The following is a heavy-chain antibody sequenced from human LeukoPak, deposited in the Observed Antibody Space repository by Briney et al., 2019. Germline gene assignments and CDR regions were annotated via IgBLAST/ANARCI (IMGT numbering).Heavy chain of an antibody. CDR2: ISSSGSTI. Sequence: GGSLRLSCAASGFTFSSYEMNWVRQAPGKGLEWVSYISSSGSTIYYADSVKGRFTISRDNSKNTLYLQMNSLRAEDTAVYYCAKGLQAVAAINWFDPWGQGTLVTVSS. J-gene: IGHJ5*02. D-gene: IGHD6-19*01. V-gene: IGHV3-48*03. CDR1: GFTFSSYE. CDR3: AKGLQAVAAINWFDP.